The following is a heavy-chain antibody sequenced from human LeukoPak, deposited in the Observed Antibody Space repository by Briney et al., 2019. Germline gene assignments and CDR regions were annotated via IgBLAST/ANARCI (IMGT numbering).Heavy chain of an antibody. V-gene: IGHV3-48*04. J-gene: IGHJ6*04. D-gene: IGHD3-10*02. Sequence: GGSLRLPCEASGLTFSYYGMNWVRQAPGKGLEWVSYISHSSTTIYYADSVKGRFTISRDNAKNSLYLQMNSLRAEDTAVYYCAELGITMIGGVWGKGTTVTISS. CDR3: AELGITMIGGV. CDR1: GLTFSYYG. CDR2: ISHSSTTI.